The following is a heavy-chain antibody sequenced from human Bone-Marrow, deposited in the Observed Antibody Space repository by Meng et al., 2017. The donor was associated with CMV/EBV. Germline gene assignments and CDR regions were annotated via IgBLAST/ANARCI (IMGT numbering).Heavy chain of an antibody. J-gene: IGHJ6*02. V-gene: IGHV3-30*02. Sequence: GGPLRLSCAASGFTFSSYGMHWVRQAPGKGLEWVAFIRYDGSNKYYADSVKGRFTISRDNSKNTLYLQMNSLRAEDTAVYYCAKDGGGYSYGRYYYYYGMDVWGQGTTVTVSS. D-gene: IGHD5-18*01. CDR3: AKDGGGYSYGRYYYYYGMDV. CDR2: IRYDGSNK. CDR1: GFTFSSYG.